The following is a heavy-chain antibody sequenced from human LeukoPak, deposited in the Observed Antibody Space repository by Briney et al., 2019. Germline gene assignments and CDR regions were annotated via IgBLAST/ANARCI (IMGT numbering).Heavy chain of an antibody. CDR1: GFTLSDYH. V-gene: IGHV3-23*01. J-gene: IGHJ4*02. CDR2: ISGSGGST. Sequence: GGSLRLSCAAPGFTLSDYHMNWVRQAPGKGLEWVSAISGSGGSTYYADSVKGRFTISRDNSKNTLYLQMNSLRAEDTAVYYCAKDLSCSSTSCQRLYDYWGQGTLVTVSS. D-gene: IGHD2-2*01. CDR3: AKDLSCSSTSCQRLYDY.